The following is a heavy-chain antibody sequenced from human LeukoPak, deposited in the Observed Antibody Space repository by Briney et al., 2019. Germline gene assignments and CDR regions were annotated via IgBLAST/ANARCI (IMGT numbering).Heavy chain of an antibody. Sequence: GGSLRLSCAASGFTFYDYGMSWLPPAPGKGLEWVSRINWNGGSPGYADSVKGRLTISRENAKNSLYLQMNSLRAEDTALYYCARLGATTEYYYYYMDVWGKGTTVTVSS. CDR1: GFTFYDYG. V-gene: IGHV3-20*04. CDR3: ARLGATTEYYYYYMDV. J-gene: IGHJ6*03. CDR2: INWNGGSP. D-gene: IGHD1-26*01.